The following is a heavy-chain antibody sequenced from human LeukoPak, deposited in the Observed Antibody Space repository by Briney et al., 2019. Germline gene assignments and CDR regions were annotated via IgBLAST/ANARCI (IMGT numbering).Heavy chain of an antibody. CDR2: MNPNSGNT. CDR1: GYTFTSYD. J-gene: IGHJ6*03. D-gene: IGHD4-17*01. CDR3: ARGGGGYGHYYDYMDV. Sequence: GASVKVSCKASGYTFTSYDINWVRQAPGQGLEWMGWMNPNSGNTGYAQKFQGRVTITRNTSISTAYMDLSSLSSDDTAVYYCARGGGGYGHYYDYMDVWGKGTTVTVSS. V-gene: IGHV1-8*03.